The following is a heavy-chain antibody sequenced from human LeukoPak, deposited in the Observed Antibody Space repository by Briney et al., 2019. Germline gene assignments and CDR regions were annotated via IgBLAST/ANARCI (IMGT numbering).Heavy chain of an antibody. D-gene: IGHD3-16*01. Sequence: GGSLRLSCAASGFTFSSYAMHWVRQAPGKGLEWVAVISYDGSNKYYADSVKGRFTISRDNSKNTLYLQMNSLRAEDTAVYYCARGLPGGSSWFDPWGQGTLVTVSS. J-gene: IGHJ5*02. V-gene: IGHV3-30*04. CDR1: GFTFSSYA. CDR3: ARGLPGGSSWFDP. CDR2: ISYDGSNK.